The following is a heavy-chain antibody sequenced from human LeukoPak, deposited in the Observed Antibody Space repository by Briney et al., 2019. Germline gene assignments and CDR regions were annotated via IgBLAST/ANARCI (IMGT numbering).Heavy chain of an antibody. V-gene: IGHV4-34*01. Sequence: SETLSLTCAVYGGSFSGYYWSWIRQPPGKGLEWIGEINHSGRTNYNPSLKSRVTISVDMSKKQFSLKLSSVTAADTALYYCARGAGGYYYGMDVWGLGTTVTVSS. D-gene: IGHD3-16*01. J-gene: IGHJ6*02. CDR2: INHSGRT. CDR3: ARGAGGYYYGMDV. CDR1: GGSFSGYY.